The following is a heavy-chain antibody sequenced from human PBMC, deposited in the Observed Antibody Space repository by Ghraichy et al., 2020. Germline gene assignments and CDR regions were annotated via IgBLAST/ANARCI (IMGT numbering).Heavy chain of an antibody. CDR3: ARDGKVSRATMNAFDI. J-gene: IGHJ3*02. Sequence: LSLTCAASGFTFSSYSMNWVRQAPGKGLEWVSYISSSSSTIYYADSVKGRFTISRDNAKNSLYLQMNSLRDEDTAVYYCARDGKVSRATMNAFDIWGQGTMVTVSS. V-gene: IGHV3-48*02. D-gene: IGHD1-26*01. CDR1: GFTFSSYS. CDR2: ISSSSSTI.